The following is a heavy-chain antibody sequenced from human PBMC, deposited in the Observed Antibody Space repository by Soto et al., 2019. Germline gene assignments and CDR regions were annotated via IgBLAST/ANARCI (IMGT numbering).Heavy chain of an antibody. J-gene: IGHJ5*02. CDR2: IYYSGST. Sequence: PSETLSLTCTVSGGSVSSGSYYWSWIRQPPGKGLEWIGYIYYSGSTNYNPSLKSRVTISVDTSMNHFSLRLSSVTAADTAVYYCARGQRFSDWFDPWGQGTLVTVSS. CDR3: ARGQRFSDWFDP. D-gene: IGHD3-3*01. CDR1: GGSVSSGSYY. V-gene: IGHV4-61*03.